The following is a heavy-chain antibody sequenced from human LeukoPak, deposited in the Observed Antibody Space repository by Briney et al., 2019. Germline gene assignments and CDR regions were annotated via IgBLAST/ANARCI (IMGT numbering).Heavy chain of an antibody. V-gene: IGHV4-39*01. J-gene: IGHJ3*02. CDR1: GGSISSSSHY. CDR2: IHYSGTT. D-gene: IGHD2-2*01. CDR3: ARSYCSSSCYAVGAFDI. Sequence: SETLSITCTVSGGSISSSSHYWGWIRQPPGKGLEWMGGIHYSGTTYYNPSLKSRVTISVDMSKNQFSLRLSSVTAADTAVYYCARSYCSSSCYAVGAFDIWGQGTVVTVSS.